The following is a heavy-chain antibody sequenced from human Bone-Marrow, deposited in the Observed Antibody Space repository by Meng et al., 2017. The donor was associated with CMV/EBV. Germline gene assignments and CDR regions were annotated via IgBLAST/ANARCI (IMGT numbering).Heavy chain of an antibody. J-gene: IGHJ4*02. CDR3: ARVIAARGSSYFDY. CDR1: GVTFSNYG. V-gene: IGHV3-30*19. D-gene: IGHD6-13*01. Sequence: LSLTCAASGVTFSNYGMHWVRQAPGKGLEWVAVISYDGSNKYYADSVKGRFTISRDNSKNTLYLQMNSLRAEDTAVYYCARVIAARGSSYFDYWGQGTLVTVSS. CDR2: ISYDGSNK.